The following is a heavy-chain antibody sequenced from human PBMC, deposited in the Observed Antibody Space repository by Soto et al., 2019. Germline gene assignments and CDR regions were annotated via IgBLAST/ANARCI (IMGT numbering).Heavy chain of an antibody. CDR2: IWYDGSNK. CDR3: ARWELTPYYCDY. V-gene: IGHV3-33*01. Sequence: QVQLVESGGGLVQPGRSLRLSCAASGFTFSSYGMHWVRQAPGKGLEWVAVIWYDGSNKYYADSVKGRFTISRDNSKNALYLQMNSLRAEDTAVYYCARWELTPYYCDYWGQGTLVTVAS. CDR1: GFTFSSYG. D-gene: IGHD1-26*01. J-gene: IGHJ4*02.